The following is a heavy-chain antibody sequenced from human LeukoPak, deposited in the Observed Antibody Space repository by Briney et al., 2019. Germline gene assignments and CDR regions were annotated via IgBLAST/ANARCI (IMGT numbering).Heavy chain of an antibody. V-gene: IGHV3-7*01. CDR1: GFTFSSNS. CDR3: ARDCSGGSCYGNYYYGMDV. J-gene: IGHJ6*02. Sequence: GGSLRLSCAASGFTFSSNSMNWVRQAPGKGLEWVANIKQDGSEKYYVDSVKGRFTISRDNAKNSLYLQMNSLRAEDTAVYYCARDCSGGSCYGNYYYGMDVWGQGTTVTVSS. D-gene: IGHD2-15*01. CDR2: IKQDGSEK.